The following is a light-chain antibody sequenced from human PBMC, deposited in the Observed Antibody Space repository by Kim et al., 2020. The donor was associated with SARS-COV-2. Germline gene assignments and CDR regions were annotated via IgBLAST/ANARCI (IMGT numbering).Light chain of an antibody. CDR1: TSDVGIYDY. V-gene: IGLV2-11*01. Sequence: QSALTQPRSVSGSPGQSVTISCTGTTSDVGIYDYVSWYKQHPDKAPKLLIYDVTKRPSGVPDRFSGSKSGNTASLTISGLQADDEADYYCCSYAGSHTSTFGGGTKVTVL. CDR3: CSYAGSHTST. J-gene: IGLJ2*01. CDR2: DVT.